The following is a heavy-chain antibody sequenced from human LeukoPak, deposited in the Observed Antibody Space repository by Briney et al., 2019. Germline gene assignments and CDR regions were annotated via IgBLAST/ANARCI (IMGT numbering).Heavy chain of an antibody. CDR2: ISSSSSTV. J-gene: IGHJ3*02. CDR3: ARINWEDAFDI. CDR1: GFSLSSYS. D-gene: IGHD7-27*01. V-gene: IGHV3-48*01. Sequence: GGSLRLSCAASGFSLSSYSMDWFRQTPGKGLEWISYISSSSSTVYYADSVEGRFTISRDNAKNALYLQMNSLRAEDTAVYYCARINWEDAFDIWGQGTMVTVSS.